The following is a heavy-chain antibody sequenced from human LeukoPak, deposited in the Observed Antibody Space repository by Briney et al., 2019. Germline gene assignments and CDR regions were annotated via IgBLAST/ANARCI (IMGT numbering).Heavy chain of an antibody. CDR2: ISGSGGST. Sequence: PGGSLRLSCAASGFTFSSYAMSWVRQAPGKGLEWVSAISGSGGSTYYADSVKGRFTISRDNSKNTLYLQMNSLRAEDTAVYYCAKGRWGIAAAGRAFDYWGQGTLVTVSS. D-gene: IGHD6-13*01. V-gene: IGHV3-23*01. CDR3: AKGRWGIAAAGRAFDY. CDR1: GFTFSSYA. J-gene: IGHJ4*02.